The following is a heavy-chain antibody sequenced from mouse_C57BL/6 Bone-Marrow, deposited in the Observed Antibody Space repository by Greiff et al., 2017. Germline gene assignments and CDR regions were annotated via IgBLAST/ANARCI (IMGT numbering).Heavy chain of an antibody. Sequence: EVQLQQSGAELVRPGASVTLSCTASGFNIKDDYMHWVKQRPEQGLEWIGWIDPENGDTEYASKFQGKATITADTSSNTAYLQLSSLTSEDTAVYYCTTFPYGSSSFAYWGQGTLVTVSA. D-gene: IGHD1-1*01. CDR1: GFNIKDDY. V-gene: IGHV14-4*01. J-gene: IGHJ3*01. CDR2: IDPENGDT. CDR3: TTFPYGSSSFAY.